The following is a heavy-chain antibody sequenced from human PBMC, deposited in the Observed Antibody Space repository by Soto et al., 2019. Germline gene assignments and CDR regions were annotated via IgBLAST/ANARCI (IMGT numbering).Heavy chain of an antibody. J-gene: IGHJ4*02. CDR3: AREDRITGTTYYFDY. V-gene: IGHV4-4*02. D-gene: IGHD1-20*01. Sequence: SETLSLTCAVSGGSISSSNWWSWVRQPPGKGLEWIGEIHHSGSTNYNPSLKSRVTISVDKSKNQFSLKLSSVTAADTAVYYCAREDRITGTTYYFDYWGQGTLVTVSS. CDR1: GGSISSSNW. CDR2: IHHSGST.